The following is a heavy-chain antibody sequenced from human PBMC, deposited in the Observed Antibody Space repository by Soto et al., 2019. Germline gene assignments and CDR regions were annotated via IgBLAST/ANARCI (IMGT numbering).Heavy chain of an antibody. Sequence: LXLSCAASEVTFSSYCMHWVLQAPGKGLVWVSRINSDESDSNYAESVKGRFTISRDNAKNTLYLQMNSLGAEDTAVYYCAREGMGFSNWFDHWGRGTLVTVPQ. V-gene: IGHV3-74*01. J-gene: IGHJ5*02. CDR2: INSDESDS. D-gene: IGHD2-8*01. CDR3: AREGMGFSNWFDH. CDR1: EVTFSSYC.